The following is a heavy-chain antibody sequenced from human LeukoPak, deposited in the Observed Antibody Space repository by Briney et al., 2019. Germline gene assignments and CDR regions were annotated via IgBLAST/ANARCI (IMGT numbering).Heavy chain of an antibody. Sequence: SETLFLTCAVSGGSISSGDYSWSWIRQPPGKGLEWIGYISYSGNTYYNPSLKSRITISVDTSKNQFSLRLSSVTAADTAVYYCARGRPMIAVVGNWFDPWGQGTLVTVSS. CDR1: GGSISSGDYS. CDR2: ISYSGNT. V-gene: IGHV4-30-4*07. J-gene: IGHJ5*02. CDR3: ARGRPMIAVVGNWFDP. D-gene: IGHD3-22*01.